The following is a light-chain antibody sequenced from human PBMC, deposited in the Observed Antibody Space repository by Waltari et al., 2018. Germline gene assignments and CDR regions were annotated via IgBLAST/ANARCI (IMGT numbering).Light chain of an antibody. CDR1: SPHIGAHN. Sequence: QSVLTQPPSVSGAPGQSVTITCTGSSPHIGAHNVPGSQKLPGTAPKLHLYENNNRPSGVPDRFSASKSATSASLAITGLQAEDEAEYYCQSYDSSLSDVWVFGGGTQVTVL. J-gene: IGLJ3*02. CDR3: QSYDSSLSDVWV. V-gene: IGLV1-40*01. CDR2: ENN.